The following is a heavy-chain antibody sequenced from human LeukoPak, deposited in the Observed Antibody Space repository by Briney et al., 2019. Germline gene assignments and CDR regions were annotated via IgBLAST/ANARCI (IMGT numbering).Heavy chain of an antibody. Sequence: PGGSLRLSCAASGFTFSNSAMNWVRQAPGKGLEWVSAISGSAGSTHYADSVKGRFTISRDNAKKSLYVQMKSLRAEDTAVYYCARDQGVHCSGGSCTAFDIWGQGTMVTVSS. V-gene: IGHV3-23*01. CDR2: ISGSAGST. J-gene: IGHJ3*02. CDR1: GFTFSNSA. D-gene: IGHD2-15*01. CDR3: ARDQGVHCSGGSCTAFDI.